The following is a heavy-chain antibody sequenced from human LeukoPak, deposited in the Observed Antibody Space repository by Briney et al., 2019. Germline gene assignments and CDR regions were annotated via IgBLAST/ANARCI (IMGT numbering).Heavy chain of an antibody. V-gene: IGHV3-53*01. CDR3: ARDRGAAAGRKSDAFDI. CDR1: GFTVSSNY. J-gene: IGHJ3*02. Sequence: PGGSLRPSCAASGFTVSSNYMSWVRQAPGKGLEWVSVIYSGGSTYYADSVKGRFTISRDNSKNTLYLQMNSLRAEDTAVYYCARDRGAAAGRKSDAFDIWGQGTMVTVSS. CDR2: IYSGGST. D-gene: IGHD6-13*01.